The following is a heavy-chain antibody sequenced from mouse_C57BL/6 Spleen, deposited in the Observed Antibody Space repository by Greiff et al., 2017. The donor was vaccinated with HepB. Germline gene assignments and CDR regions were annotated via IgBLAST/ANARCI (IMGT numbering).Heavy chain of an antibody. J-gene: IGHJ3*01. CDR3: ARWGYDYDVTWFAY. V-gene: IGHV1-55*01. D-gene: IGHD2-4*01. CDR2: IYPGSGST. Sequence: VQLQQPGAELVKPGASVKMSCKASGYTFTSYWITWVKQRPGQGLEWIGDIYPGSGSTNYNEKFKSKATLTVDTSSSTAYMQLSSLTSEDSAVYYCARWGYDYDVTWFAYWGQGTLVTVSA. CDR1: GYTFTSYW.